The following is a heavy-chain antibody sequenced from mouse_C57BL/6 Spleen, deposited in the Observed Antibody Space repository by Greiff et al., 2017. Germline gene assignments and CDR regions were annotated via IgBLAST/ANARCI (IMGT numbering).Heavy chain of an antibody. CDR2: INPSSGYT. D-gene: IGHD1-1*01. J-gene: IGHJ1*03. CDR3: AIITTVVDWYFDV. V-gene: IGHV1-7*01. CDR1: GYTFTSYW. Sequence: VKLSCKASGYTFTSYWMHWVKQRPGQGLEWIGYINPSSGYTKYNQKFKDKATLTADKSSSTAYMQLSSLTYEDSAVYYCAIITTVVDWYFDVWGTGTTVTVSS.